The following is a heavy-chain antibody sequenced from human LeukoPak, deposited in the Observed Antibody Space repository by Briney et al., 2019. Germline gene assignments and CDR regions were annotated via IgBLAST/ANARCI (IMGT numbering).Heavy chain of an antibody. CDR1: GFTFGSYW. CDR3: ARDRGSFYFGSGSYPPALDY. D-gene: IGHD3-10*01. CDR2: IKEDGSEI. Sequence: GGSLRLSCSASGFTFGSYWMSWVRQAPGKGLEWVAHIKEDGSEINYADSVKGRFTISRDNAKNSLYLQMESLTADDTAVYYCARDRGSFYFGSGSYPPALDYWGQGTLVTVSS. V-gene: IGHV3-7*01. J-gene: IGHJ4*02.